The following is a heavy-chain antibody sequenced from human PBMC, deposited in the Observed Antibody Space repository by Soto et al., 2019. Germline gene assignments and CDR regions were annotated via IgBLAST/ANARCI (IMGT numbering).Heavy chain of an antibody. Sequence: GASVKVSCKASGGTFSSYAISWVRQAPGQGLEWMGGIIPIFGTANYAQKFQGRVTTTADESTSTAYMELSSLRSEDTAVYYCASRMEWDHSRSYYYGMDVWGQGTTVTVSS. D-gene: IGHD3-3*01. CDR3: ASRMEWDHSRSYYYGMDV. V-gene: IGHV1-69*13. CDR2: IIPIFGTA. J-gene: IGHJ6*02. CDR1: GGTFSSYA.